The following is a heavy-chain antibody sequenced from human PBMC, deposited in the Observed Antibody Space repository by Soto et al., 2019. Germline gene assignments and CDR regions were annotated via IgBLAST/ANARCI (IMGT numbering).Heavy chain of an antibody. CDR2: ISSSSTI. CDR1: GFTFSSYS. Sequence: EVQLVESGGGLVQPGGSLRLSCAASGFTFSSYSMNWVRQAPGKGLEWVSYISSSSTIYYADSVKGRFTISRDNAKNSLYLQMNSLRAEDTAVYYCARVGYDFWSGYSFDYWGQGTLVTVSS. V-gene: IGHV3-48*01. CDR3: ARVGYDFWSGYSFDY. J-gene: IGHJ4*02. D-gene: IGHD3-3*01.